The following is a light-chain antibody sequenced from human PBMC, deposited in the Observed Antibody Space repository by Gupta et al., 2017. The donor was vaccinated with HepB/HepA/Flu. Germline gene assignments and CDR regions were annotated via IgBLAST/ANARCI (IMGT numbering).Light chain of an antibody. CDR1: SSDVGAYNY. Sequence: SALTQPPSAFGFPGKSVTISCTGTSSDVGAYNYVSWYQQHPGKAPILMIYDVSNRPAGVAERFAGSKSGDTSSLTVAGLQAEDEAYYYCSSYTCSNTLIFGGGTKLTVL. J-gene: IGLJ2*01. CDR2: DVS. CDR3: SSYTCSNTLI. V-gene: IGLV2-8*01.